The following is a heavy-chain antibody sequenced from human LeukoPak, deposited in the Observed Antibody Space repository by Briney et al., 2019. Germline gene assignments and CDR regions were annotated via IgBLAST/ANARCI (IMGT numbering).Heavy chain of an antibody. J-gene: IGHJ3*02. Sequence: ASVKVSCKASGYTFTRHYMHWVRQAPGQGLEWMGWINPNSGGTNYAQKFQGRVTMTRDTSISTAYMELSRLRSDDTAVYYCARMWFGEFDAFDIWGQGTMVTVSS. V-gene: IGHV1-2*02. CDR1: GYTFTRHY. CDR3: ARMWFGEFDAFDI. CDR2: INPNSGGT. D-gene: IGHD3-10*01.